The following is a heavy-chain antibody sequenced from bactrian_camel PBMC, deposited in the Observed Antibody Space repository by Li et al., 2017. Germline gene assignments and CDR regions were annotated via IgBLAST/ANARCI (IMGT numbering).Heavy chain of an antibody. Sequence: VQLVESGGGSVQAGGSLRLSCTASGYTSGTYCMGWFRQAPGKEREGVAAMDIDVDPAYAESAKGRFFIFEDRGKNTLYLQMNSLKPDNTAMYYCAADFARYYNDYLDKRGRRRLLELEYNYWGQGTQVTVS. CDR2: MDIDVDP. V-gene: IGHV3S55*01. CDR3: AADFARYYNDYLDKRGRRRLLELEYNY. D-gene: IGHD4*01. J-gene: IGHJ4*01. CDR1: GYTSGTYC.